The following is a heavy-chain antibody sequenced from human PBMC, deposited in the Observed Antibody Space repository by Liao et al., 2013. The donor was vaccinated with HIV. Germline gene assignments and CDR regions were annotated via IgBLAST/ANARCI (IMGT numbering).Heavy chain of an antibody. Sequence: QVQLQESGPGLVKPSQTLSLTCTVSGGSISSGSYYWSWIRQPAGKGLEWIGRIYTSGSTNYNPSLKSRVSISVDTSKNQFSLKLSSVTAADTAVYYCARDSSGGDFDYWGQGTLVTVSS. V-gene: IGHV4-61*02. D-gene: IGHD3-10*01. CDR3: ARDSSGGDFDY. CDR1: GGSISSGSYY. J-gene: IGHJ4*02. CDR2: IYTSGST.